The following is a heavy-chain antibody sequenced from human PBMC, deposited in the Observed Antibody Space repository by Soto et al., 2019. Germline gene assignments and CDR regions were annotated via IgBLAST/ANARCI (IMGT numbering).Heavy chain of an antibody. Sequence: ASVKVSCKASGHTLSSYAFTWLRQAPGKGFELMGTIIPILRTTEYEQKFQGRVTITADESTTTVYMELSGLTSGDTGIYFCARGYQPILPFDFWGQGTLVTVSS. CDR2: IIPILRTT. CDR3: ARGYQPILPFDF. V-gene: IGHV1-69*11. D-gene: IGHD2-15*01. CDR1: GHTLSSYA. J-gene: IGHJ4*02.